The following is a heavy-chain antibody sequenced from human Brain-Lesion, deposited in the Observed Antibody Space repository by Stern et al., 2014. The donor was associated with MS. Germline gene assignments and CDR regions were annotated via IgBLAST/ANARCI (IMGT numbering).Heavy chain of an antibody. V-gene: IGHV4-4*02. CDR1: GGSISSSNW. Sequence: QVQLVQSGPGLVKPSGTLSLTCAVSGGSISSSNWWSWVRQSPGKGLEWIGESDHSGSTIYNPSLQSRVPGSVDKPKNRFSLNLRSVTAADTAVYFCARFPASRPHVFDSWGQGTLVTVSS. D-gene: IGHD6-13*01. CDR3: ARFPASRPHVFDS. CDR2: SDHSGST. J-gene: IGHJ4*02.